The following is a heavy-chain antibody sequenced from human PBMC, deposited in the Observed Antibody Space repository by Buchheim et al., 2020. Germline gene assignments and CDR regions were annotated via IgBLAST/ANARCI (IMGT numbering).Heavy chain of an antibody. CDR1: GFTFSSYW. V-gene: IGHV3-7*01. J-gene: IGHJ4*02. CDR2: IKQDGSEK. CDR3: ARVGGSGYYQEPYFDY. Sequence: EVQLVESGGGLVQPGGSLRLSCAASGFTFSSYWMSWVRQAPGKGLEWVANIKQDGSEKYYVDSVKGRFTISRDNAKTSLYLQMNSLRAEDTAVYYCARVGGSGYYQEPYFDYWGQGTL. D-gene: IGHD3-22*01.